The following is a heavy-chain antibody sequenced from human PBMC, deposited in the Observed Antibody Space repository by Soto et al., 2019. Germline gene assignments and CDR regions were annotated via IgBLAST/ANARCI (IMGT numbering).Heavy chain of an antibody. V-gene: IGHV1-24*01. CDR2: FDPEDGET. CDR3: ATHRPVLRFLEWTRMDV. D-gene: IGHD3-3*01. Sequence: ASVKVSCKVSGYTLTELSMHWVRQAPGKGLEWMGGFDPEDGETIYAQKFQGRVTMTEDTSTDTAYMELSSLRSEDTAVYYCATHRPVLRFLEWTRMDVWGQGTTVTVSS. CDR1: GYTLTELS. J-gene: IGHJ6*02.